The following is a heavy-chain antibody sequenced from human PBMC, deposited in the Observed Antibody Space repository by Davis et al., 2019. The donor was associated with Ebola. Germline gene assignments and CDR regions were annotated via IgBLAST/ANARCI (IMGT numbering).Heavy chain of an antibody. CDR1: GFTFSDYY. J-gene: IGHJ4*02. V-gene: IGHV3-11*01. Sequence: GESLKISCAASGFTFSDYYMSWIRQAPGNGLEWVSYISSSGSTIYYADSVKGRFTISRDNAKNSLYLQMNSLRAEDTAVYYCARESIPVTSLDYWGQGTLVTVSS. D-gene: IGHD4-17*01. CDR2: ISSSGSTI. CDR3: ARESIPVTSLDY.